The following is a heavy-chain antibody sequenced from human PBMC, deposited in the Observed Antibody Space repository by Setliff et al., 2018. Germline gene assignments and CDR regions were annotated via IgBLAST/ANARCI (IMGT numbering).Heavy chain of an antibody. V-gene: IGHV1-46*01. CDR1: GYTLSRHY. Sequence: GASVKVSCKASGYTLSRHYMHWVRQAPGQGLEWMGIINPGGGSASYAEKFQGRVILARDTSTSTVYMELGALKSDDTAVYYCARASTSIDPYDFDYWGQGTLVTVSS. CDR3: ARASTSIDPYDFDY. D-gene: IGHD3-16*02. CDR2: INPGGGSA. J-gene: IGHJ4*02.